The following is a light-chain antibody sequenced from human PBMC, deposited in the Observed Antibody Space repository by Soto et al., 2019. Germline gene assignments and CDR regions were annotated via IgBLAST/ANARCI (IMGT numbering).Light chain of an antibody. Sequence: EIVLTQSPGTLSLSPGERATLSCTASQSISGSYLAWYQQKPGQAPRVVIYGVSRRATGIPDRFSGSGSGTDFNLTISRLEPEDFAVYYCQQYDNSPLTFGGGTKVEVK. J-gene: IGKJ4*01. CDR2: GVS. CDR3: QQYDNSPLT. V-gene: IGKV3-20*01. CDR1: QSISGSY.